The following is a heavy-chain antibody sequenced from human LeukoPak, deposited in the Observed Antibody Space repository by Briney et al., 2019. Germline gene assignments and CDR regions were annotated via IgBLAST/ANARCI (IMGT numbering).Heavy chain of an antibody. V-gene: IGHV1-8*01. CDR1: GYTFTSYD. J-gene: IGHJ4*02. CDR3: ARLITMVRGAIYYFDY. D-gene: IGHD3-10*01. Sequence: GASVKVSCKASGYTFTSYDINWVRQATGQGLEWMGWMNPNSGNTGYAQKFQGRVTMTRNTSISTAYMELSGLRSEDTAVYYCARLITMVRGAIYYFDYWGQGTLVTVSS. CDR2: MNPNSGNT.